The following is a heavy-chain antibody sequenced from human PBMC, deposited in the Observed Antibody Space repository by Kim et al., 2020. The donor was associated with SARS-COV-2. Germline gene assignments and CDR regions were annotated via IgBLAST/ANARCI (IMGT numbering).Heavy chain of an antibody. D-gene: IGHD5-12*01. Sequence: GGSLRLSCAASGFTFSSYGMHWVRQAPGKGLEWVAVIWYDGSNKYYADSVKGRFTISRDNSKNTLYLQMNSLRAEDTAVYYCAKDLFKVDIVATAYYYYYYGMDVWGQGTTVTVSS. CDR3: AKDLFKVDIVATAYYYYYYGMDV. CDR2: IWYDGSNK. J-gene: IGHJ6*02. V-gene: IGHV3-33*06. CDR1: GFTFSSYG.